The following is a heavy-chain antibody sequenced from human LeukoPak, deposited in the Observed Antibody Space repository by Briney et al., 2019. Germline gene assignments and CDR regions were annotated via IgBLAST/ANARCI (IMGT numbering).Heavy chain of an antibody. CDR1: GFTFDDYA. Sequence: GRSLRLSCAASGFTFDDYAMHWVRQAPGKGLEWVSGISWNSGSIGYADSVEGRFTISRDNAKNSLYLQMNSLRAEDTALYYCAKARIPGYSSSWYDPWGQGTLVTVSS. J-gene: IGHJ5*02. CDR2: ISWNSGSI. V-gene: IGHV3-9*01. D-gene: IGHD6-13*01. CDR3: AKARIPGYSSSWYDP.